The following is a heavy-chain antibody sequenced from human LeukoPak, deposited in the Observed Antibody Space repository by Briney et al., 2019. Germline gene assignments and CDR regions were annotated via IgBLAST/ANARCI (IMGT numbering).Heavy chain of an antibody. CDR3: ARRYSDSGNYYYMDV. J-gene: IGHJ6*03. Sequence: ASVKVSCKASGYTFTSYDINWVRQATGQGLEWMGWMNPNSGNTGYAQNFQGRVTITRNTSISTAYMELSSLRSEDTAVYYCARRYSDSGNYYYMDVWGKGTTVTISS. V-gene: IGHV1-8*01. CDR1: GYTFTSYD. D-gene: IGHD3-22*01. CDR2: MNPNSGNT.